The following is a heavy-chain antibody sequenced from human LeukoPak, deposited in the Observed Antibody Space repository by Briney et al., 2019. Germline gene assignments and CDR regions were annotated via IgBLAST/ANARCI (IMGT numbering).Heavy chain of an antibody. CDR2: ISACNGNS. D-gene: IGHD2-2*01. Sequence: ASVKVSCKASGYTFTSYGISWVRQAPGQGLEWMGWISACNGNSNYAQKLQGRVTMTTDTSTSTACMELRSLRSDDTAVYYCARDVGCSSTSCYAHFDYWGQGTLVTVSS. J-gene: IGHJ4*02. CDR1: GYTFTSYG. CDR3: ARDVGCSSTSCYAHFDY. V-gene: IGHV1-18*04.